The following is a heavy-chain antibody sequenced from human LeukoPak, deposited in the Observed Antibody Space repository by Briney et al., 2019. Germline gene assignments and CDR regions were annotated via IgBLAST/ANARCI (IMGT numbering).Heavy chain of an antibody. Sequence: ASAKVSCKASGYTFTGYYMHWVRQAPGQGLEWMGWINPNSGSTNYAQKLQGRVTMTRDTSISTAYMELSRLRSDDTAVYYCARGRSSDFDYWGQGTLVTVSS. CDR1: GYTFTGYY. CDR2: INPNSGST. D-gene: IGHD6-6*01. V-gene: IGHV1-2*02. CDR3: ARGRSSDFDY. J-gene: IGHJ4*02.